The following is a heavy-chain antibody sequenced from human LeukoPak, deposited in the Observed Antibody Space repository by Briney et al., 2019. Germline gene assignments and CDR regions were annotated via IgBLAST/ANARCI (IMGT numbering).Heavy chain of an antibody. CDR1: GFTFRSYT. CDR3: ARDFNGGPFDY. J-gene: IGHJ4*02. V-gene: IGHV3-30-3*01. Sequence: GGSLRLSCAASGFTFRSYTIHWVRQAPGRGLEWVAVDGNDKHYADSVKGRFTISRDNSKDTVYLQMNSLRPEDTAVYYCARDFNGGPFDYWGQGTLVTVSS. CDR2: DGNDK. D-gene: IGHD2-8*01.